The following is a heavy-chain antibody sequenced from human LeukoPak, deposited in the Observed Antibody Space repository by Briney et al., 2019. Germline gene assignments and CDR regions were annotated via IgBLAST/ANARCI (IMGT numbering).Heavy chain of an antibody. J-gene: IGHJ4*02. D-gene: IGHD5-18*01. V-gene: IGHV3-21*01. CDR2: ISSSSSYI. CDR1: GFTFSSYS. CDR3: AGSEYSYGYVYAY. Sequence: GGSLRLSCAASGFTFSSYSMNWVRQAPGKGLEWVSSISSSSSYIYYTDSVKGRFTISRDNAKNSLYLQMNSLRAEDTAVYYCAGSEYSYGYVYAYWGQGTLVTVSS.